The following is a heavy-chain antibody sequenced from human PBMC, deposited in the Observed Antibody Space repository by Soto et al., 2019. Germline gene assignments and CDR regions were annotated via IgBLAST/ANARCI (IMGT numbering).Heavy chain of an antibody. D-gene: IGHD6-13*01. CDR2: IWYDGSNK. Sequence: GGSLRLSCAASGFTFSSYGMHWVRQAPGKGLEWVAVIWYDGSNKYYADSVKGRFTISRDNSKNTLYLQMNSLRAEDTAVYYCARAGIAAAGTFPWFDPWGQGTLVTVSS. J-gene: IGHJ5*02. CDR3: ARAGIAAAGTFPWFDP. CDR1: GFTFSSYG. V-gene: IGHV3-33*01.